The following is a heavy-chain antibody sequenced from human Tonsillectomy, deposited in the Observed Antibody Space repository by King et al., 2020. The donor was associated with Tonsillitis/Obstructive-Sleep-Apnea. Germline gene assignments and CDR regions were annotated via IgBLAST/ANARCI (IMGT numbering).Heavy chain of an antibody. J-gene: IGHJ6*02. D-gene: IGHD3-22*01. CDR3: AIAIWNYYDSSDYRYYNGMDV. CDR2: MSYDGSNK. V-gene: IGHV3-30*04. CDR1: GFTFSSYA. Sequence: VQLVESGGGVVQPGRSLRLSCAASGFTFSSYAMHWVRQAPGKGLEWVAVMSYDGSNKYYADSVKGRFTISRDNSKNTLYLQMNSLRGEDTAVYYCAIAIWNYYDSSDYRYYNGMDVWGQGTTFTVSS.